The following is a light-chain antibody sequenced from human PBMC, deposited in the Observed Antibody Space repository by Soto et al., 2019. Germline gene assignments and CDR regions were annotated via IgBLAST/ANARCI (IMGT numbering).Light chain of an antibody. CDR2: GAS. CDR3: QQYNNWPIT. CDR1: QSVSSN. J-gene: IGKJ5*01. V-gene: IGKV3-15*01. Sequence: EIVITHSPATLSFSPVERATLSCRASQSVSSNLAWYQQKPGRAPRLLIYGASTRATGIPARFSGSGSGTEFTLTISSLQSEDFAVYYCQQYNNWPITFGQGTRLEIK.